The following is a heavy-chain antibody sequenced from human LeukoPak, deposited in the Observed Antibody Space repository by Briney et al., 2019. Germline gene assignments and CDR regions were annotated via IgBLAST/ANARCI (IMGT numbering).Heavy chain of an antibody. J-gene: IGHJ4*02. V-gene: IGHV4-59*08. D-gene: IGHD5-18*01. CDR3: ARRSYGSFDY. CDR2: IYYGGST. Sequence: SETLSLTCTVSGGSISSNYWTWIRQPPGKGLEWIGYIYYGGSTTYNPSLNSRVTISLDTSKNQFSLKLSSVTAADTAIYYCARRSYGSFDYWGQGTLVIVSS. CDR1: GGSISSNY.